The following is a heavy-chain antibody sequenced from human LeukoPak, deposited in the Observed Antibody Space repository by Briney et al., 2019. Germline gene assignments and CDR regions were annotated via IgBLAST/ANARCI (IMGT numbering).Heavy chain of an antibody. CDR1: GFTFSSYA. V-gene: IGHV3-30-3*01. Sequence: GGSLRLSCAASGFTFSSYAMHWVRQAPGKGLEWVAVISYDGSNKYYADSVKGRFTISRDNSKNTLYLQMNSLRAEDTAVYYCARGLSSGWWEKTGKNAFDIWGQGTMVTVSS. D-gene: IGHD6-19*01. CDR3: ARGLSSGWWEKTGKNAFDI. CDR2: ISYDGSNK. J-gene: IGHJ3*02.